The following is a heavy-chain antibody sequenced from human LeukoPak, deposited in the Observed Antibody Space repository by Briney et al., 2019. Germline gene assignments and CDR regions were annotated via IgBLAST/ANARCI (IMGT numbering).Heavy chain of an antibody. V-gene: IGHV3-30*18. Sequence: PGGSLRLSCAASGFTFSSYGMHWVRQAPGKGLEWVAVISYDGSNKYYADSVKGRFTISRDNSKNTLYLQMNSLRAEDTAVYYCAKAGDTVAPVYWGQGTLVTVSS. D-gene: IGHD5-12*01. CDR2: ISYDGSNK. CDR1: GFTFSSYG. J-gene: IGHJ4*02. CDR3: AKAGDTVAPVY.